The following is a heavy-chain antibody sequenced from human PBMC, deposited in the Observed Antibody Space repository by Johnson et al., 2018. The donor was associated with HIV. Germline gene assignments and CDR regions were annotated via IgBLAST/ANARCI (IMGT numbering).Heavy chain of an antibody. CDR1: GFTFSSYA. V-gene: IGHV3-30*14. CDR2: ISYDGSNK. Sequence: QVQLVESGGGVVQPGRSLRLSCAASGFTFSSYAMHWVRQAPGKGLAWVAVISYDGSNKYYADSVKGRFTISRDNSTNTLYLQMGSLRAADMAVYYCARRDNDAFDIWGQGTMVTVSS. J-gene: IGHJ3*02. CDR3: ARRDNDAFDI.